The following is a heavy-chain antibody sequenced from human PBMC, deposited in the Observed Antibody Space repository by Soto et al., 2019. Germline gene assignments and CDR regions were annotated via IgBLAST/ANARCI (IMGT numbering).Heavy chain of an antibody. V-gene: IGHV3-30*18. Sequence: QVQLVESGGGVVQPGRSLRLSCTASGFTFSYYAIQWVRQAPGKGLEWVAVISYDGSNKYYADSLKGRFTISRDNSENTVYLQMISLRDDDTAVYYCAKDGSHHFDYWGQGTLVTVSS. CDR2: ISYDGSNK. J-gene: IGHJ4*02. CDR3: AKDGSHHFDY. D-gene: IGHD1-26*01. CDR1: GFTFSYYA.